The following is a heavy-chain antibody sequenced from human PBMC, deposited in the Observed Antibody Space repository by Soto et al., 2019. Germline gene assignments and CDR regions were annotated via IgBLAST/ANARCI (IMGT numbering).Heavy chain of an antibody. J-gene: IGHJ5*02. D-gene: IGHD3-3*01. CDR2: IYPGDSDT. CDR1: GYSFTSYW. V-gene: IGHV5-51*01. Sequence: GESLKISCKGSGYSFTSYWIGWVRQMPGKGLEWMGIIYPGDSDTSYSPSFQGPVTISADKSISTAYLQWSSLKASATPMYYCARHLRIYVRTYYDFWSGYHGDWFDPWGQGTLVTVSS. CDR3: ARHLRIYVRTYYDFWSGYHGDWFDP.